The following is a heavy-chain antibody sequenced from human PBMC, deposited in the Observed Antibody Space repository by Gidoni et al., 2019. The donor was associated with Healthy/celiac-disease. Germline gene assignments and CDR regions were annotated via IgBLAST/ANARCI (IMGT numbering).Heavy chain of an antibody. D-gene: IGHD2-8*01. CDR1: GFPFSRYA. CDR3: AKDNCTNGVCYTFVY. J-gene: IGHJ4*02. Sequence: EVQLLESGGGLVQPGGSLRLSCAASGFPFSRYAMSWVRQAPGKGLEWVSAISGSGGSTYYADSVKGRFTISRDNSKNTLYLQMNSLRAEDTAVYYCAKDNCTNGVCYTFVYWGQGTLVTVSS. V-gene: IGHV3-23*01. CDR2: ISGSGGST.